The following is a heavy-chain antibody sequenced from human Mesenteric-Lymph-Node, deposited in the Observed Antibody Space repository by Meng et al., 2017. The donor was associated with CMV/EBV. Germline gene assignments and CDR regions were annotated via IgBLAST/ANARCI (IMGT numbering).Heavy chain of an antibody. J-gene: IGHJ6*02. D-gene: IGHD3-3*01. Sequence: GESLKISCAASGFTFSSYWMSWVRQAPGKGLEWVANIKQDGSEKYYVDSVKGRFTISRDNAKNSLYLQMNSLRAEDTAVYYCARDSAIYYDFSSGYLSNGLDVWGQGTTVTVSS. CDR2: IKQDGSEK. CDR1: GFTFSSYW. V-gene: IGHV3-7*01. CDR3: ARDSAIYYDFSSGYLSNGLDV.